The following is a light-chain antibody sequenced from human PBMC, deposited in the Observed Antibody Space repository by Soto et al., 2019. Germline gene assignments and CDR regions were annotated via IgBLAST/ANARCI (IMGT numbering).Light chain of an antibody. J-gene: IGLJ1*01. CDR3: AAWDDSLNGDV. V-gene: IGLV1-44*01. CDR1: NSNIGSNT. Sequence: QSVLTQPPSASGTPGQRVTISCSGSNSNIGSNTVNWYQQLPETAPKLLIYSNNQRPSGVPDRFSGSKSGTSASLAISGLQSEDEADYYCAAWDDSLNGDVFGTGTKLTVL. CDR2: SNN.